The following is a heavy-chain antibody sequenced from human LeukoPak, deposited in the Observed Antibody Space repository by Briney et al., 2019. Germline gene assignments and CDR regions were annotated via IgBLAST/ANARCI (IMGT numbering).Heavy chain of an antibody. J-gene: IGHJ4*02. D-gene: IGHD6-13*01. CDR3: ARGAAADTDY. CDR1: GGSISSSSYY. CDR2: IYYSGST. V-gene: IGHV4-39*07. Sequence: SETLSLTCTVSGGSISSSSYYWGWIRQPPGKGLEWIGSIYYSGSTNYNPSLKSRVTISVDTSKNQFSLKLSSVTAADTAVYYCARGAAADTDYWGQGTLVTVSS.